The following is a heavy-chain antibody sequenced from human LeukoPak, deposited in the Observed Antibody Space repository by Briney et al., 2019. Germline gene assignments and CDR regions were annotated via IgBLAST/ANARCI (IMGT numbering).Heavy chain of an antibody. Sequence: ASVKVSCKVSGYTLTELSMHWVRQAPGKGLEWMGGFDPEDGETIYAQKFQGRATMTEDTSTDTAYMELSSLRSEDTAVYYCATPTRYCSSTSCYVYYYGMDVWGQGTTVTVSS. D-gene: IGHD2-2*01. CDR3: ATPTRYCSSTSCYVYYYGMDV. CDR1: GYTLTELS. CDR2: FDPEDGET. V-gene: IGHV1-24*01. J-gene: IGHJ6*02.